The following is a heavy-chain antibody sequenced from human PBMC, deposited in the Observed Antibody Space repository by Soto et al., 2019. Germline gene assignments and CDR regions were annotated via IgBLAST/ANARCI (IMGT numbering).Heavy chain of an antibody. CDR1: GHPLTEVA. Sequence: QVQLVQSGAELKKPGASVRVSCKVSGHPLTEVAMHWVRQTAGKGLEWMGSFDPEDGETLYAQNFQGRVTMTEDSSADTAYMELSSLRLEDTGVYYCTAEGGFDWGQGTRVTVSS. CDR2: FDPEDGET. CDR3: TAEGGFD. V-gene: IGHV1-24*01. D-gene: IGHD3-16*01. J-gene: IGHJ4*02.